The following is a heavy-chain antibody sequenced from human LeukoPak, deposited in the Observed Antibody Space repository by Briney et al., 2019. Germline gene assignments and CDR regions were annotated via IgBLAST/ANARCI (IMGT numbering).Heavy chain of an antibody. J-gene: IGHJ4*02. CDR2: ISGSGGST. CDR3: AKDGVVVVITGLWDY. CDR1: GFTFSSYA. Sequence: PGGSLRLSCAASGFTFSSYAMSWVRQAPGKGLEWVSAISGSGGSTYYADSVKGRFTISRDNSKNTLYLQMNSLRAEDTAVYYCAKDGVVVVITGLWDYWGQGTLVTVSS. V-gene: IGHV3-23*01. D-gene: IGHD3-22*01.